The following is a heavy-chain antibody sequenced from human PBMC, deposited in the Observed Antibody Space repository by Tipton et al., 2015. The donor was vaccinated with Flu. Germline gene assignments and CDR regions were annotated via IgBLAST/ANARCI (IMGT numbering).Heavy chain of an antibody. V-gene: IGHV3-53*01. D-gene: IGHD2-21*02. CDR2: IYSGGST. Sequence: SLRLSCAASGFTVSSNYMSWVRQAPGKGLEWVSVIYSGGSTYYADSVKGRFTISRDNSKNTLYLQMNSLRAEDTAVYYCASSPNCGGDCYFDYWGQGTLVTVSS. CDR3: ASSPNCGGDCYFDY. J-gene: IGHJ4*02. CDR1: GFTVSSNY.